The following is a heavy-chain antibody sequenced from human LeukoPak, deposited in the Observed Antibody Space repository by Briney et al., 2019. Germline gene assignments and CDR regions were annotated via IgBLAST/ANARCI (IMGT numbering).Heavy chain of an antibody. J-gene: IGHJ3*02. D-gene: IGHD5-24*01. Sequence: SETLSLTCTVSGGSISSYYWSWIRQPPGKGLVWIGYIYYSGSTNYNPSLKSRVTISVDTSKNQFSLKLNSVTAADTAVYYCARGLLDGYTHPAAFDIWGQGTMVTVSS. CDR1: GGSISSYY. V-gene: IGHV4-59*01. CDR2: IYYSGST. CDR3: ARGLLDGYTHPAAFDI.